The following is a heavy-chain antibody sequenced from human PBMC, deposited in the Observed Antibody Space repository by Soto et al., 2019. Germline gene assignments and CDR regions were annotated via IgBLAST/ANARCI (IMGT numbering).Heavy chain of an antibody. CDR3: ARDRRVDGYSYYGLDV. CDR2: ISGSRSYI. J-gene: IGHJ6*02. CDR1: GFTFSSYT. V-gene: IGHV3-21*01. Sequence: PGGSLRLSCAASGFTFSSYTMNWVRQAPGKGLEWVSCISGSRSYIYYADSVKGRFTISRDNAKNSVYLQMNSLRAEDTAVYYCARDRRVDGYSYYGLDVWGQGTTVTVSS. D-gene: IGHD2-15*01.